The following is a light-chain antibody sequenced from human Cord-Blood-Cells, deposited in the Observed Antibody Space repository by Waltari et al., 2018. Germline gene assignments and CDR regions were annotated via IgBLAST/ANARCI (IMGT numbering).Light chain of an antibody. Sequence: TLSCRASQSVSSSYLAWYQQKPGQAPRLLIYGASSRATGIPDRFSGSGSGTDFTLTISRLEPEDFAVYYCQQYGSSPQYSFGQGTKLEIK. CDR2: GAS. J-gene: IGKJ2*03. V-gene: IGKV3-20*01. CDR3: QQYGSSPQYS. CDR1: QSVSSSY.